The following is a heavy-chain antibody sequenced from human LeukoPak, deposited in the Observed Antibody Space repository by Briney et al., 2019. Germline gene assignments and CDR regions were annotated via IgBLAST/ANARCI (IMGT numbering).Heavy chain of an antibody. CDR1: GGSISSYY. J-gene: IGHJ3*01. D-gene: IGHD3-16*01. CDR2: IYYSGTT. V-gene: IGHV4-59*08. Sequence: KTSETLSLTCTVSGGSISSYYWSWILQPPGKGLEWIGYIYYSGTTDSNPSLKSRVTISLDTSKNQFSLNLSSVTAADTAVYYCARRWVYDKRAFDAWGQGTMVTVSS. CDR3: ARRWVYDKRAFDA.